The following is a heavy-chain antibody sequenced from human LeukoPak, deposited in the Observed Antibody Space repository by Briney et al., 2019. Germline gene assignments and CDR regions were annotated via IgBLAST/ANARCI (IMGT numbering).Heavy chain of an antibody. CDR2: INAGNGDT. V-gene: IGHV1-3*01. CDR1: GYTFTSYA. D-gene: IGHD6-19*01. Sequence: ASVKVSCKASGYTFTSYAMNWVRQAPGQRLEWMGWINAGNGDTKYSQKFQGRVTITSDTSASTAYMELSSLRSEDTAVYYCAKWADGYSSGWYLYYFDYWGQGTLVTVSS. J-gene: IGHJ4*02. CDR3: AKWADGYSSGWYLYYFDY.